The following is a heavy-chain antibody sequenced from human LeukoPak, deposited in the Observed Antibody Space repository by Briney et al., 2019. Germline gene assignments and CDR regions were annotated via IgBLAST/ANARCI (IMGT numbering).Heavy chain of an antibody. CDR1: GGSISSGDYY. Sequence: PSQTLSLTCTVSGGSISSGDYYWSWIRQPPGKGLEWIGYIYYSGSTYYNPSPKSRVTISVDTSKNQFSLKLSSVTAADTAVYYCARDLKGYCSSTSCSGGYYYYGMDVWGQGTTVTVSS. V-gene: IGHV4-30-4*01. CDR2: IYYSGST. J-gene: IGHJ6*02. D-gene: IGHD2-2*01. CDR3: ARDLKGYCSSTSCSGGYYYYGMDV.